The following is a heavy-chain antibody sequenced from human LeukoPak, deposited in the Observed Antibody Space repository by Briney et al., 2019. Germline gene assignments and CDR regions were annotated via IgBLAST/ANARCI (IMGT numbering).Heavy chain of an antibody. CDR1: AYPLTSYY. CDR2: INPSSGRT. CDR3: ARGGLPARSWFDP. J-gene: IGHJ5*02. V-gene: IGHV1-46*01. Sequence: ASVKVSCKASAYPLTSYYMNWVRQAPGQGLEWMGIINPSSGRTTYAQKFQGRVTMTRDTSTSTVYMELTSLRSEDTAVFYCARGGLPARSWFDPWGQGTLVTVSS. D-gene: IGHD3/OR15-3a*01.